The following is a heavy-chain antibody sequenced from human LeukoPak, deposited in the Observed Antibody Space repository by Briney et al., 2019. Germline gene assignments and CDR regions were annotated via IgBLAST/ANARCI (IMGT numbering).Heavy chain of an antibody. Sequence: ASVKVPCKASGYTFTGYYMHWVRQAPGQGLEWMGWINPNSGGTNYAQKFQGRVTMTRDTSISTAYMELSRLRSDDTAVYYCARDSHSSGWYQGSLFDYWGQGTLVTVSS. V-gene: IGHV1-2*02. CDR2: INPNSGGT. CDR1: GYTFTGYY. J-gene: IGHJ4*02. CDR3: ARDSHSSGWYQGSLFDY. D-gene: IGHD6-19*01.